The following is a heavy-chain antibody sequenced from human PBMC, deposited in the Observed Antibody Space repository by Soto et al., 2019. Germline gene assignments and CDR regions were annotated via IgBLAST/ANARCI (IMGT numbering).Heavy chain of an antibody. Sequence: ASVKVSCKASGGTFSSYAISWVRQAPGQGLEWMGGITPIFGTANYAQKFQGRVTITADESTSTAYMELSSLRSEDTAVYYCATTGYSSGWYGFDYWGQGTLVTVSS. J-gene: IGHJ4*02. CDR2: ITPIFGTA. CDR1: GGTFSSYA. CDR3: ATTGYSSGWYGFDY. V-gene: IGHV1-69*13. D-gene: IGHD6-19*01.